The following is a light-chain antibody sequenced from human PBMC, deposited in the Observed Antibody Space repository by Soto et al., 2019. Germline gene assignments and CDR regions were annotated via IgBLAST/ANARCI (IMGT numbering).Light chain of an antibody. CDR3: SSFTRSSTRV. J-gene: IGLJ2*01. Sequence: QSALTQPASVSGSPGQSITISCTGTSSDVGGYNYVSWYQHHPGKAPKLMIFDVSNRPSGVSNRFSGSKSGNTASLTISGLQAEDEADYYCSSFTRSSTRVFGGATKLSVL. CDR1: SSDVGGYNY. CDR2: DVS. V-gene: IGLV2-14*03.